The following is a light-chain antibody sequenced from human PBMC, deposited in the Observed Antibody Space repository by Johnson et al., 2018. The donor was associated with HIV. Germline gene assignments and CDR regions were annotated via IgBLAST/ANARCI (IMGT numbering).Light chain of an antibody. CDR2: DNN. CDR3: GTWDTSLSVYV. V-gene: IGLV1-51*01. Sequence: QSVLTQPPSVSAAPGQNVTISCSGSSSNIGNNYVSWYQKPPVRAPKVIIYDNNKRPSGIPDRFSGSKSDTSATLGITGLQTGDEAEYYCGTWDTSLSVYVFGTGTKVTVL. CDR1: SSNIGNNY. J-gene: IGLJ1*01.